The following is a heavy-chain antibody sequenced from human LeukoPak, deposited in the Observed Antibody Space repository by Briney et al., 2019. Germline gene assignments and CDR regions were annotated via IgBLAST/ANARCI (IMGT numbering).Heavy chain of an antibody. CDR2: MSYDGRDK. V-gene: IGHV3-30*04. CDR3: ARDLSWGWVTLSAVGDY. J-gene: IGHJ4*02. Sequence: GGSLRLSCVVSGFSFSSYAMHWVRQAPGKGLEWVAVMSYDGRDKYYADSVRGRFTISRDNSKKTLYLHMNNLTAEDTAVYYCARDLSWGWVTLSAVGDYWVLGTLVTVSS. CDR1: GFSFSSYA. D-gene: IGHD3-3*01.